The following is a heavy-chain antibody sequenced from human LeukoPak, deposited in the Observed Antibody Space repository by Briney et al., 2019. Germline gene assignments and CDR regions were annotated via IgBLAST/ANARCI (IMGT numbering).Heavy chain of an antibody. Sequence: SVKVSCKASGGTFSSYAISWVRQAPGQGLEWMGGIIPIFGTANYAQKFQGRVTITADESTSTAYMELSSLRSEDTAVYYCARSTIFGVVITPPYFGYWGQGTLVTVSS. J-gene: IGHJ4*02. CDR2: IIPIFGTA. CDR3: ARSTIFGVVITPPYFGY. V-gene: IGHV1-69*13. CDR1: GGTFSSYA. D-gene: IGHD3-3*01.